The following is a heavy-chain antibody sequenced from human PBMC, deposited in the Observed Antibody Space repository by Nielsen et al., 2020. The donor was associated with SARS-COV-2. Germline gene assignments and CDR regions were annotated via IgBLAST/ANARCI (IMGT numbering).Heavy chain of an antibody. D-gene: IGHD6-13*01. CDR3: ARGTSAIAAAALDP. Sequence: SETLSLTCAVYGGSFSGYYWSWIRQPPGKGLEWIGEINHSGSTNYNPSLKSRVTISVDPSKNQFSLKLSSVTAADTAVYYCARGTSAIAAAALDPWGQGTLVTVSS. CDR2: INHSGST. V-gene: IGHV4-34*01. CDR1: GGSFSGYY. J-gene: IGHJ5*02.